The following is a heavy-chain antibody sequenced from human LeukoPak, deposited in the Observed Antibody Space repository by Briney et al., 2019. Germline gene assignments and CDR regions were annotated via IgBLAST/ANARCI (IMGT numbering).Heavy chain of an antibody. CDR3: ATGIGELPEDDAFDI. D-gene: IGHD1-26*01. CDR2: FDPEDGET. J-gene: IGHJ3*02. V-gene: IGHV1-24*01. Sequence: RXXCKVSGXXLXXLSXHWVRQXTXKGLEXMGGFDPEDGETIYAQKFQGRVTMTEDTSTDTAYMELSSLRSEDTAVYYCATGIGELPEDDAFDIWGQGTMVTVSS. CDR1: GXXLXXLS.